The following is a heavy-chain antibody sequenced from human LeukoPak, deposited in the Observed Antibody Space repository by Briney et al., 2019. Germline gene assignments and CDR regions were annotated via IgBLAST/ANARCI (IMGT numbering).Heavy chain of an antibody. Sequence: ASVKVSCKASGYTFTSYDINWVRQATGQGLEWMGWINPNSGGTNYAQKFQGRVTMTRDTSISTAYMELSRLRSDDTAVYYCASSLKPEGDAFDIWGQGTMVTVSS. J-gene: IGHJ3*02. CDR2: INPNSGGT. V-gene: IGHV1-2*02. CDR1: GYTFTSYD. CDR3: ASSLKPEGDAFDI.